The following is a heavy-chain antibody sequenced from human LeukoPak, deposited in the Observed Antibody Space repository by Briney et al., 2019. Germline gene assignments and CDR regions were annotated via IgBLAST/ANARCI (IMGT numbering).Heavy chain of an antibody. CDR2: INANSGGT. J-gene: IGHJ4*02. CDR3: ARDLDRRIAAAGIDY. D-gene: IGHD6-13*01. V-gene: IGHV1-2*06. CDR1: GYTFADYF. Sequence: GASVKVSCKTSGYTFADYFIHWVRQAPGQGLEWMGRINANSGGTEYEQKFQGRVTMTRDTSISTAYVEVNWLISDDTAIYYCARDLDRRIAAAGIDYWGQGTLVTVSS.